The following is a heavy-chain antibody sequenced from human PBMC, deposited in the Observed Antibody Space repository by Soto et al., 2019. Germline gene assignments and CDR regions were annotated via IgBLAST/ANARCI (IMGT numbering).Heavy chain of an antibody. CDR3: ARRLAVAGRFDY. CDR1: SVSFSNTNYY. V-gene: IGHV4-39*01. J-gene: IGHJ4*02. CDR2: IFCSGTT. D-gene: IGHD6-19*01. Sequence: PSETLSPTCTISSVSFSNTNYYWDSIRQPPGKGLEWIGTIFCSGTTYYNPSLMSRATISVDTSKNQFSLKLSSVTAADTAVFYCARRLAVAGRFDYWSQGTLVTVS.